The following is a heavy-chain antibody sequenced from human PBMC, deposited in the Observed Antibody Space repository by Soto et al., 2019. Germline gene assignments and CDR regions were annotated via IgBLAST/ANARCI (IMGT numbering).Heavy chain of an antibody. D-gene: IGHD3-16*01. J-gene: IGHJ4*02. CDR1: GGSISSGGYY. CDR2: IYYSGST. V-gene: IGHV4-31*03. Sequence: TLSLTCTVSGGSISSGGYYWSWIRQHPGKGLEWIGYIYYSGSTYYNPSLKSRVTISVDTSKNQFSLKLSSVTAADTAVYYCARDRGGGYYFDYWGQGTLVTVSS. CDR3: ARDRGGGYYFDY.